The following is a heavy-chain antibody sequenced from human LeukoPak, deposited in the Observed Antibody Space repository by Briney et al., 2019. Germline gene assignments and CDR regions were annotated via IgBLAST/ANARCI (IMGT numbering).Heavy chain of an antibody. CDR2: IYYSGST. Sequence: PSETLSLTCTVSGCSISSSSYYWGWIRQPPGKGLEWIGSIYYSGSTYYNPSLKSRVTISVDTSKNQFSLKLSSVTAADTAVYYCARQGYDFWSGYWYYFDYWGQGTLVTVSS. CDR1: GCSISSSSYY. J-gene: IGHJ4*02. D-gene: IGHD3-3*01. V-gene: IGHV4-39*01. CDR3: ARQGYDFWSGYWYYFDY.